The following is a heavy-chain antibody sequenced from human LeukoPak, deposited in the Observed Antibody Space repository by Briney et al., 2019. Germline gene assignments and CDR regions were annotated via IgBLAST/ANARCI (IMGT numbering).Heavy chain of an antibody. D-gene: IGHD1-26*01. CDR3: ARERGGQAGSYFPS. CDR1: GYPFINYD. CDR2: MRPSSGKT. J-gene: IGHJ4*02. V-gene: IGHV1-8*01. Sequence: AASVKVSCKTSGYPFINYDINWVRQASGQGLECMGWMRPSSGKTGYAQKFQGRITMTRNISISTAYMELSSLRFDDTAVYFCARERGGQAGSYFPSWGQGALVTVSS.